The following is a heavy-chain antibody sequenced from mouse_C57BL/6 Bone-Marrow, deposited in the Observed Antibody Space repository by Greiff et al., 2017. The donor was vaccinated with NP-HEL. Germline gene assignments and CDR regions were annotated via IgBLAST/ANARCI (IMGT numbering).Heavy chain of an antibody. D-gene: IGHD1-1*01. CDR3: ARGIYYYGSVDY. Sequence: QVQLKESGAELARPGASVKLSCKASGYTFTSYGISWVKQRTGQGLEWIGEIYPRSGNPYYNEKFKGKATLTADKSSSTAYMELRSLTSEDSAVYFCARGIYYYGSVDYWGQGTTLTVSS. J-gene: IGHJ2*01. V-gene: IGHV1-81*01. CDR1: GYTFTSYG. CDR2: IYPRSGNP.